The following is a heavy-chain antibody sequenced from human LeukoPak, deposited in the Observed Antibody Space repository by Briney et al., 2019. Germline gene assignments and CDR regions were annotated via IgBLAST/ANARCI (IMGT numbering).Heavy chain of an antibody. V-gene: IGHV1-18*01. J-gene: IGHJ4*02. CDR2: ISAYNGNT. CDR1: GYTFTSYG. D-gene: IGHD3-22*01. Sequence: GASVKVSFKASGYTFTSYGISWVRQAPGQGLEWMGWISAYNGNTNYAQRLQGRVSMTTDTSTSTAYMELRSLRSDDTAVYYCARDPFSSGYHYYWGQGILVTVSS. CDR3: ARDPFSSGYHYY.